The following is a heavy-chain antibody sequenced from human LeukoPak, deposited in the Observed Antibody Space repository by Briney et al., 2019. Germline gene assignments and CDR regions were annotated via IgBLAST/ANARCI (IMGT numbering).Heavy chain of an antibody. CDR2: IIPIFGTA. Sequence: ASVKVSCKASGGTFSSYAISWVRQAPGQGLEWMGGIIPIFGTANYARKFQGRVTITADESTSTAYMELSSLRSEDTAVYYCARDNIGREYRGYSGYEHNYWGQGTLATVSS. J-gene: IGHJ4*02. D-gene: IGHD5-12*01. CDR1: GGTFSSYA. V-gene: IGHV1-69*01. CDR3: ARDNIGREYRGYSGYEHNY.